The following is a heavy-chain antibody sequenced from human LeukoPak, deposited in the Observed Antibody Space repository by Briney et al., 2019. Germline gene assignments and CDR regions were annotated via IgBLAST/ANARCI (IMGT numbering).Heavy chain of an antibody. D-gene: IGHD6-13*01. V-gene: IGHV4-59*01. Sequence: SETLSLTCTVSGGSISSYYWSWIRQPPGKGLEWIGYIYYSGSTNYNPSLKSRVTISVDTSKNQFSLELSSVTAADTAVYYCARVALAAAGIYWLDPWGQGTLVTVSS. J-gene: IGHJ5*02. CDR3: ARVALAAAGIYWLDP. CDR2: IYYSGST. CDR1: GGSISSYY.